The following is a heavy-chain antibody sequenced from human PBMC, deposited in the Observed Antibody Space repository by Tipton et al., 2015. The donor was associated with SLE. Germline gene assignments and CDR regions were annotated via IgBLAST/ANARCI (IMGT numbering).Heavy chain of an antibody. CDR2: IYYSGDT. J-gene: IGHJ4*02. CDR1: DGSIGSYS. D-gene: IGHD3-9*01. Sequence: GLVKPSETLSLTCTVSDGSIGSYSWSWIRQPPGKGLEWIGHIYYSGDTNYNPSLKSRVTMSLDTSKSQFSLNLRSVPAADTAVYYCASCGFAWLSVGPYYFDYWGQGTLVTVSS. V-gene: IGHV4-59*08. CDR3: ASCGFAWLSVGPYYFDY.